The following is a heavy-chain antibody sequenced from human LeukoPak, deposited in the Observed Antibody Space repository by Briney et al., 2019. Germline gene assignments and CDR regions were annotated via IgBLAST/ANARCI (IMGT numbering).Heavy chain of an antibody. CDR1: GYSFTSYW. V-gene: IGHV5-51*01. CDR2: IYPGDSDT. J-gene: IGHJ3*02. D-gene: IGHD2-2*01. Sequence: PGESLKISCKGSGYSFTSYWIGWVRQMPGKGLEWMGIIYPGDSDTRYSPSFQGQVTISADKSISTAYLQWSSLKASDTAMYYCARQLYCSSTSCYGDSSSWPGAFDIWGQGTMVTVSS. CDR3: ARQLYCSSTSCYGDSSSWPGAFDI.